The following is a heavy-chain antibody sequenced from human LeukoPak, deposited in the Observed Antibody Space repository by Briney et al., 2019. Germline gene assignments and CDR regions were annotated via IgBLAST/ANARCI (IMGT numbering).Heavy chain of an antibody. D-gene: IGHD1-26*01. CDR3: ARDRASYSGSYYQLGY. Sequence: ASVKVSCKASGYTFTGYYMHWVRQAPGQGLEWMGWINPNSGGTNYAQKFQGRVTMTRDTSISTAYMELSRLRSDGTAVYYCARDRASYSGSYYQLGYWGQGTLVTVSS. V-gene: IGHV1-2*02. J-gene: IGHJ4*02. CDR2: INPNSGGT. CDR1: GYTFTGYY.